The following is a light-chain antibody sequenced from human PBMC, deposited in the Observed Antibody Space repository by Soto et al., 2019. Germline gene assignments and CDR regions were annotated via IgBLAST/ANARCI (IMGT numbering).Light chain of an antibody. Sequence: EIVMTQSPATLSVSPGERATLSCRASQSVSSNFAWYQQKPGQAPRLLIYGASTRATGIPARFSGSGSGTECTLTNSSLQSEDFAVYYCKQYNNWPPDTFGQGTKLEIK. CDR1: QSVSSN. V-gene: IGKV3-15*01. CDR3: KQYNNWPPDT. CDR2: GAS. J-gene: IGKJ2*01.